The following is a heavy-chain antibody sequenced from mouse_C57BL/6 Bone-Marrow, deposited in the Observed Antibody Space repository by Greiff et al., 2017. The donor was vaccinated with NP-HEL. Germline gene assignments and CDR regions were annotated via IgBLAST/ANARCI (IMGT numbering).Heavy chain of an antibody. Sequence: VKLQESGAELARPGASVKLSCKASGYTFTSYGISWVKQRTGQGLEWIGEIYPRSGNTYYNEKFKGKATLTADKSSSTAYMELRSLTSEDSAVYFCAREGLTYYFDYWGQGTTLTVSS. J-gene: IGHJ2*01. D-gene: IGHD2-12*01. CDR2: IYPRSGNT. CDR1: GYTFTSYG. V-gene: IGHV1-81*01. CDR3: AREGLTYYFDY.